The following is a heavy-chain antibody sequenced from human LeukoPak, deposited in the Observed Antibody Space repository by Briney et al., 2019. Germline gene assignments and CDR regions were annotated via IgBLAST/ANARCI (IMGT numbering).Heavy chain of an antibody. Sequence: SGGSLRLSCAASGFTFSSYWMHWVRQAPGKGLVWVSSIKSDGSSTSYADSVKGRLTISRDNARNTLYLQMNSLRTEDTAVYYCATGNYHAFDIWGQGAMVTVSS. CDR1: GFTFSSYW. CDR3: ATGNYHAFDI. CDR2: IKSDGSST. J-gene: IGHJ3*02. V-gene: IGHV3-74*01. D-gene: IGHD1-7*01.